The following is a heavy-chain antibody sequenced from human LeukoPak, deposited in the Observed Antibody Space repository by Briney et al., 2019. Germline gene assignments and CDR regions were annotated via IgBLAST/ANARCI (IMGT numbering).Heavy chain of an antibody. D-gene: IGHD3-16*01. CDR2: IYHSGST. V-gene: IGHV4-4*02. CDR1: GGSTSSSNW. Sequence: SGTLSLTCAVSGGSTSSSNWRSWVRQPPGKGLEWIGEIYHSGSTNYNPSLKSRVTISVDKSKNQFSLKLSSVTAADTAVYYCASGGTRKYDWFDPWGQGTLVTVSS. J-gene: IGHJ5*02. CDR3: ASGGTRKYDWFDP.